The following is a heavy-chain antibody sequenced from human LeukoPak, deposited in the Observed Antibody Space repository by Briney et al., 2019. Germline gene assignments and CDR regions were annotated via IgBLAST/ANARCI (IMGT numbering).Heavy chain of an antibody. J-gene: IGHJ5*01. CDR3: AKQYIVTTWYWFGS. CDR1: GFTFDSFA. CDR2: ISRGGETT. V-gene: IGHV3-23*01. D-gene: IGHD4-17*01. Sequence: GGSLRLSCAASGFTFDSFAMNWVRQAPGKGLEWVSSISRGGETTYYADSVEGRFTTSRDNSKNTLSLHMNSLRADDTAVYYCAKQYIVTTWYWFGSWGQGTLVTVSS.